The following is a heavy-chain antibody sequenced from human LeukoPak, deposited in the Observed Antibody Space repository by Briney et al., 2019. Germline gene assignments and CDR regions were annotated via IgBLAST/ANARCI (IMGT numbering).Heavy chain of an antibody. J-gene: IGHJ4*02. D-gene: IGHD2-15*01. CDR2: SKSKTDGGTT. CDR1: GFTFSNAW. V-gene: IGHV3-15*01. CDR3: ATDGYCSAGSCYSYDN. Sequence: GGSLRLSCAASGFTFSNAWVTWVRQAPGKGLEWVGRSKSKTDGGTTDYGAPVKGRFSISRDDSKSTLYLQMNSLKTEDTAVYYCATDGYCSAGSCYSYDNWGQGTLVTVSP.